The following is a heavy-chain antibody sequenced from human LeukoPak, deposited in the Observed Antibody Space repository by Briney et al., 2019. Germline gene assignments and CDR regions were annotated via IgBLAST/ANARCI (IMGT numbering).Heavy chain of an antibody. V-gene: IGHV1-2*02. J-gene: IGHJ4*02. CDR1: GYTFTGYY. Sequence: GASVKVSCKASGYTFTGYYMHWVRQAPGQGLEWMGWINPNSGGTNYAQKFQGRVTMTRDTSISTAYMELSRLRSDDTAVYYCARAYIVVVTAIPSYIEGYYFDYWGQGTLVTVSS. D-gene: IGHD2-21*02. CDR2: INPNSGGT. CDR3: ARAYIVVVTAIPSYIEGYYFDY.